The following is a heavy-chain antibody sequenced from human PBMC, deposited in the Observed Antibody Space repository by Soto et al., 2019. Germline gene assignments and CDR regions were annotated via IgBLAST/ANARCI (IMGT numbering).Heavy chain of an antibody. CDR3: ARRLRWYLIDI. Sequence: QLQLQESGPGLVKPSETLSLTCTVSGGSISSSSYYWGWIRQPPGKGLEWIGSIYYSGSTYYNPSLKSRVTISVDTSKNQFSLKLSSVTAADTAVYYCARRLRWYLIDIWGQGTMVTVSS. CDR1: GGSISSSSYY. V-gene: IGHV4-39*01. J-gene: IGHJ3*02. D-gene: IGHD4-17*01. CDR2: IYYSGST.